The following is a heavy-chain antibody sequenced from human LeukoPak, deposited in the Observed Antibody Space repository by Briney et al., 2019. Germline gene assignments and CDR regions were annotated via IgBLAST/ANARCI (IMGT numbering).Heavy chain of an antibody. V-gene: IGHV3-21*01. D-gene: IGHD2-15*01. CDR3: ARDYYCSGGNCYSPHY. Sequence: GGSLRLSCAASGFTFSSYSMNWVRQAPGKWLEWVSSISSSSSYIYYADSVKGRFTISRDNAKNSLYLQMNSLRAEDTAVYYCARDYYCSGGNCYSPHYWGQGTLVTVSS. CDR1: GFTFSSYS. CDR2: ISSSSSYI. J-gene: IGHJ4*02.